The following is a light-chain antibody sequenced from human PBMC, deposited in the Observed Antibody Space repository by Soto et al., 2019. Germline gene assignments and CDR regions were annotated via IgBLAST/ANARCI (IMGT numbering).Light chain of an antibody. CDR2: GVS. J-gene: IGKJ5*01. CDR3: QQRSSWPPIT. CDR1: QPVSSNF. Sequence: VLTRSPGTLSLPSGESATLSFRASQPVSSNFLAWYQQKPGQAPRLLIYGVSSRASGIPDRFFGSGSGTDFTLTIRSLEPEDFAVYFCQQRSSWPPITFGQGTRPEI. V-gene: IGKV3D-20*02.